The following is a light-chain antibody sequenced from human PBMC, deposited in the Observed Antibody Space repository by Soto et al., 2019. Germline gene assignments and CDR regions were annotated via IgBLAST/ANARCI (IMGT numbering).Light chain of an antibody. J-gene: IGKJ1*01. V-gene: IGKV3-20*01. CDR1: QSVSSTY. CDR2: GAS. CDR3: QQYGTSPRT. Sequence: EIVLTQSPDTLSLSPGERATLSCRASQSVSSTYLAWFQQKPGQTPRLLISGASSRATGIPERFSGSGSGTDFTLTISRLEPEDFAVYYCQQYGTSPRTFGQGTRV.